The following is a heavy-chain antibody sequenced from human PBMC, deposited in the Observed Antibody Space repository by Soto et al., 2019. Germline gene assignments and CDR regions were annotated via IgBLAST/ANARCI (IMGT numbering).Heavy chain of an antibody. J-gene: IGHJ2*01. D-gene: IGHD6-19*01. Sequence: EVQLVESGGGLVQPGGSLRLSCAASGFTFSSYSMNWVRQAPGKGLEWVSYISSSSSTIYYADSVKGRFTISRDNAKNSLYLHMNSLRAEDTAVYYCARDSYSSGWYYWYFDLWGRGTLVTVSS. CDR3: ARDSYSSGWYYWYFDL. V-gene: IGHV3-48*01. CDR1: GFTFSSYS. CDR2: ISSSSSTI.